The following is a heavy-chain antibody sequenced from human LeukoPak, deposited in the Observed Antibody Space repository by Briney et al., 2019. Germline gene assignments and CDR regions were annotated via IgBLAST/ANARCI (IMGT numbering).Heavy chain of an antibody. CDR2: IYSGGST. CDR3: ARPGDDYVWGSYRY. J-gene: IGHJ4*02. CDR1: RLTVSSNY. Sequence: GGSLRLSCAASRLTVSSNYTSWVRQAPGKGLEWVSVIYSGGSTYYADSVKGRFTISRDNSKNTLYLQMNSLRAEDTAVYYCARPGDDYVWGSYRYWGQGTLVTVSS. D-gene: IGHD3-16*02. V-gene: IGHV3-66*01.